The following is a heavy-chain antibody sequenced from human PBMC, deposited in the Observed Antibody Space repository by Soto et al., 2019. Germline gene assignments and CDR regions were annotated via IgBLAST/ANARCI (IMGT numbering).Heavy chain of an antibody. V-gene: IGHV1-24*01. CDR3: ATVRIVGPKGGAFDI. D-gene: IGHD1-26*01. Sequence: GASVQVSCKVSGYTLTELSMHWVRQAPGKGLEWMGGFDPEDGETIYAQKFQGRVTMTEDTSTDTAYMELSSLRSEDTAVYYCATVRIVGPKGGAFDIWGQGTMVTVSS. J-gene: IGHJ3*02. CDR1: GYTLTELS. CDR2: FDPEDGET.